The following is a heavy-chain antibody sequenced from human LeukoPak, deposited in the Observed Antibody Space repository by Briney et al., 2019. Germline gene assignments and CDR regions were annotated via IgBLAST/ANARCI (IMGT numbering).Heavy chain of an antibody. J-gene: IGHJ4*02. D-gene: IGHD3-22*01. Sequence: SETLSLTCTVSGGSISSYYWSWIRQPPGKGLERIGYIYYSATTNYTPSLKSRVTISVDTSKNQFSLKLSSVTAADTAVYYCARHDGSGYPIDYWGQGTLVTVSS. CDR1: GGSISSYY. CDR3: ARHDGSGYPIDY. V-gene: IGHV4-59*01. CDR2: IYYSATT.